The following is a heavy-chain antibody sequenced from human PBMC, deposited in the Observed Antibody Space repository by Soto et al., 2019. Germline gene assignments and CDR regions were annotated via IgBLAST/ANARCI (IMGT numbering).Heavy chain of an antibody. V-gene: IGHV3-23*01. Sequence: GGSLRLSCAASGFTFSSYAMSWVRQPPGKGLEWVSAIGGSGGSTYYADSLSGRFTITRDDSKNTLHLPMNSLRAEATAAYYYAKSQAAAAYYYSYGMDDWGQGTMVTVSS. J-gene: IGHJ6*02. D-gene: IGHD6-13*01. CDR2: IGGSGGST. CDR1: GFTFSSYA. CDR3: AKSQAAAAYYYSYGMDD.